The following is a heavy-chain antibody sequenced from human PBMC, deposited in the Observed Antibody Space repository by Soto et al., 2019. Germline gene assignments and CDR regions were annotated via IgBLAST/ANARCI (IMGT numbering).Heavy chain of an antibody. CDR3: ARDYDSSGDY. D-gene: IGHD3-22*01. CDR1: GGSISTSSYY. V-gene: IGHV4-39*01. J-gene: IGHJ4*02. CDR2: IYYSGST. Sequence: PSETLSLTCTSSGGSISTSSYYWGWIRQPPGKGLEWIGSIYYSGSTYYNPSLKSRVTISVDTSKNQFSLKLSSVTAADTAVYYCARDYDSSGDYWGQGTLVTVSS.